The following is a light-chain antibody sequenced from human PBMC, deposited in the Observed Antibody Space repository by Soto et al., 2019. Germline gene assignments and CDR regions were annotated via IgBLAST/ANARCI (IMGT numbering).Light chain of an antibody. CDR2: DVS. J-gene: IGLJ1*01. V-gene: IGLV2-11*01. CDR3: CSYAGSPRYV. CDR1: SSDVGTYNY. Sequence: QSALTQPRSVSGSLGQSVTISCTGTSSDVGTYNYVSWYQQHPGKAHKVMIYDVSERPSGVPDRFSGSKSGNTASLTISGLQAEDEAEYYCCSYAGSPRYVLGTGTKLTVL.